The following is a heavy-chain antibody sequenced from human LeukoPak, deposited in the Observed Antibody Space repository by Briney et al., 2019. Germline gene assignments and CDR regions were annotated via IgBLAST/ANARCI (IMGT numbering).Heavy chain of an antibody. Sequence: PGGSLRLSCAASGFTFNSYAMNWARQAPGKGLEWVSTISSSGNNTYYTDSVKGRFTISRDNSKNTLFLQMNSLRAEDTAVYYCAKGRSGRDIWLGRGFFDYWGQGTLVTVSA. V-gene: IGHV3-23*01. CDR3: AKGRSGRDIWLGRGFFDY. D-gene: IGHD3/OR15-3a*01. CDR1: GFTFNSYA. J-gene: IGHJ4*02. CDR2: ISSSGNNT.